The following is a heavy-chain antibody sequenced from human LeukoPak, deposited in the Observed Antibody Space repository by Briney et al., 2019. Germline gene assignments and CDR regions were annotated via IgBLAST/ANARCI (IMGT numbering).Heavy chain of an antibody. CDR2: ISGSGGST. CDR1: GFTFSSYA. Sequence: GGSLRLSCAASGFTFSSYAMSWVRQAPGKGLEWVSAISGSGGSTYYADSVKGRFTIPRDNSKNTLYLQMNSLRAEDTAVYYCAKHPRITMVRGVIFPDYWGQGTLVTVSS. D-gene: IGHD3-10*01. J-gene: IGHJ4*02. V-gene: IGHV3-23*01. CDR3: AKHPRITMVRGVIFPDY.